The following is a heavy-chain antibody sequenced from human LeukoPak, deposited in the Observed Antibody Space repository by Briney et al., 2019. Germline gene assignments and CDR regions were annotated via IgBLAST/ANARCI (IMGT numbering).Heavy chain of an antibody. Sequence: GGSLRLSCAASGFTLSNHALIWVRQAPGKGLEWVSSISGSGAMTYYADSVRGRFTISRDNAMDTLYLQMSSLRADDTAVYYCAKDRVDGSGSQFDSWGQGSLVIVSS. CDR1: GFTLSNHA. V-gene: IGHV3-23*01. J-gene: IGHJ4*02. CDR2: ISGSGAMT. D-gene: IGHD3-10*01. CDR3: AKDRVDGSGSQFDS.